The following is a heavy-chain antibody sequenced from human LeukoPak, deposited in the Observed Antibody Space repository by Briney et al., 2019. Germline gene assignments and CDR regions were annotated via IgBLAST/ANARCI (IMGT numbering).Heavy chain of an antibody. CDR1: GYTFTSYY. CDR3: ARDRPDYGDYYGMDV. Sequence: ASVKVTCKASGYTFTSYYMHWVRQAPGQGLEWMGIINPSGGSTSYAQKFQGRVTMTRATSKNQFSLKLSSVTAADTAVYYCARDRPDYGDYYGMDVWGQGTTVTVSS. J-gene: IGHJ6*02. D-gene: IGHD4-17*01. V-gene: IGHV1-46*01. CDR2: INPSGGST.